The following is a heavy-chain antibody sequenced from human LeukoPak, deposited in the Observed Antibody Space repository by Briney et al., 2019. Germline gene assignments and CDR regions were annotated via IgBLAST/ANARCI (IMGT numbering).Heavy chain of an antibody. CDR1: GFTFSSYG. Sequence: PGGSLRLSCAASGFTFSSYGMHWVRQALGKGLEWVAVIWYDGSNKYYADSVKGRFTISRDNSKNTLYLQMNSLRAEDTAVYYCARRRLRLGYYYYGMDVWGQGTTVTVSS. CDR3: ARRRLRLGYYYYGMDV. J-gene: IGHJ6*02. CDR2: IWYDGSNK. V-gene: IGHV3-33*01. D-gene: IGHD5-12*01.